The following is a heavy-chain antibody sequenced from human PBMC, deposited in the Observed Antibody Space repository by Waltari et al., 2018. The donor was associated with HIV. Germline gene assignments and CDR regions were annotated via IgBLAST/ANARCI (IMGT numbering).Heavy chain of an antibody. CDR2: LSSDGSHE. V-gene: IGHV3-30*04. J-gene: IGHJ4*02. CDR3: AREVPYCSGGSCYHPGHFDS. D-gene: IGHD2-15*01. CDR1: GFTCSSAT. Sequence: QVQLVESGGGVVQPGRSLRLSCVVSGFTCSSATMHWVRQAPGKGLEWVAILSSDGSHEYYADSVKGRFIISRDNSKNAVFLHMKTLTTEDTAIYYCAREVPYCSGGSCYHPGHFDSWGQGTLVSVSS.